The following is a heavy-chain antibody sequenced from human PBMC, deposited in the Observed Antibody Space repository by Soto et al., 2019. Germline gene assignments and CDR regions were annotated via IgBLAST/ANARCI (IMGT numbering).Heavy chain of an antibody. D-gene: IGHD3-10*01. V-gene: IGHV3-23*01. CDR3: AKESGPRGYFDY. J-gene: IGHJ4*02. Sequence: GSLRLSCAASGFTFSSYAMSWVRQAPGKGLEWVSAISGSGGSTYYADPVKGRFTISRDNSKNTLYLQMNSLRAEDTAVYYCAKESGPRGYFDYWGQGTLVTVSS. CDR2: ISGSGGST. CDR1: GFTFSSYA.